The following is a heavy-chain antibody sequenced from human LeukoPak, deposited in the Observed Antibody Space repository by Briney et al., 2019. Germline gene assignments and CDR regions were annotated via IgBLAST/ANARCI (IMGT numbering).Heavy chain of an antibody. D-gene: IGHD5-18*01. Sequence: ASVKVSCKVSGYTLTELSMHWVRQAPGKGLEWMGGFDPEDGETIYAQKFQGRVTITADKSTGTAYMELSSLRSDDTAVYYCARETGYAYGRAPLDYWGQGTLVTDSS. CDR2: FDPEDGET. CDR1: GYTLTELS. J-gene: IGHJ4*02. V-gene: IGHV1-24*01. CDR3: ARETGYAYGRAPLDY.